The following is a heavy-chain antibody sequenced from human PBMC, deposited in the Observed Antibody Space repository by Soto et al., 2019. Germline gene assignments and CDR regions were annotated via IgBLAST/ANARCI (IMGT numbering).Heavy chain of an antibody. V-gene: IGHV1-18*01. J-gene: IGHJ4*02. CDR3: ARAQGRAAAGRGVSIDY. Sequence: ASVKVSCKASGYTFTSYGISWVRQATGQGLEWMGWISAYNGNTNYAQKLQGRVTMTTDTSTSTAYMELRSLRSDDTAVYYCARAQGRAAAGRGVSIDYWGQGTLVTVSS. CDR1: GYTFTSYG. CDR2: ISAYNGNT. D-gene: IGHD6-13*01.